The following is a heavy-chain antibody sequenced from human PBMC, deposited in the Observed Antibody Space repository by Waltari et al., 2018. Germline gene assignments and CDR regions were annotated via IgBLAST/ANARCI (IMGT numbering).Heavy chain of an antibody. D-gene: IGHD3-22*01. CDR1: GGTFSSYT. J-gene: IGHJ3*02. CDR3: ARGLYYYDSSGSDDAFDI. CDR2: IIPSLGIA. V-gene: IGHV1-69*02. Sequence: QVQLVQSGAEVKKPGSSVKVSCKASGGTFSSYTISWVRQAPGQGLEWMGRIIPSLGIANYAQKFQGRVTITADKSTSTAYMELSSLRSEDTAVYYCARGLYYYDSSGSDDAFDIWGQGTMVTVSS.